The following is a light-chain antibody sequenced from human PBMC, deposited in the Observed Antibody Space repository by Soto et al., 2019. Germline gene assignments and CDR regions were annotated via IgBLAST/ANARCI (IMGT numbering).Light chain of an antibody. CDR3: HQSYINPPA. V-gene: IGKV1-39*01. CDR2: TTS. CDR1: QNIDIY. J-gene: IGKJ2*01. Sequence: DVQMTQSPSSLSDSVGDRVTITCRASQNIDIYLNWYQQNPGRPPTLLIYTTSSLQSGVPIRFSGSGSGTDFTLTISNLQPEAYATYSCHQSYINPPAFGQGTK.